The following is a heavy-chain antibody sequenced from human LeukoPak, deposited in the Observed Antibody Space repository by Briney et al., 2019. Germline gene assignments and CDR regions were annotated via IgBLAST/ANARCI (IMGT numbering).Heavy chain of an antibody. CDR1: GFSFSSYW. CDR3: ARDLGSGTPLDC. CDR2: IRSDGTST. D-gene: IGHD1-7*01. Sequence: GGSLRLSCEASGFSFSSYWMHWVRQAPGEGPVWVSLIRSDGTSTSYADSVKGRFTISRDNAKNTVYLQMNSLRAEDTAVYYCARDLGSGTPLDCRGQGTLVTVSS. V-gene: IGHV3-74*01. J-gene: IGHJ4*02.